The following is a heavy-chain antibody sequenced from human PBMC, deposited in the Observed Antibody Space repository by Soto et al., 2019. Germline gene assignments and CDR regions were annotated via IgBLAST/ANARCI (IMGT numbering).Heavy chain of an antibody. CDR3: ARSGISARPSSWFDP. J-gene: IGHJ5*02. CDR2: IYPGDSDT. Sequence: GESLKISCKGSGYSFTSYWIGWVRQMPGKGLEWMGIIYPGDSDTRYSPSFQGQVTISADKSISTAYLQWSSLKASDTAMYYCARSGISARPSSWFDPWGQGTLVTVSS. D-gene: IGHD6-6*01. V-gene: IGHV5-51*01. CDR1: GYSFTSYW.